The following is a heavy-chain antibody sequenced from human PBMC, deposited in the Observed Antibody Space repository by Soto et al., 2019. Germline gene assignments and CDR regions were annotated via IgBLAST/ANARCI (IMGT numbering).Heavy chain of an antibody. V-gene: IGHV3-21*01. CDR3: ARALRFYDGSGYYLNYYYYGMDV. CDR2: ISSSSSYI. D-gene: IGHD3-22*01. CDR1: GFTFSSYS. J-gene: IGHJ6*02. Sequence: GGSLRLSCAASGFTFSSYSMNWVRQAPGKGLEWVSSISSSSSYIYYADSVKGRFTISRDNAKNSLYLQMNSLRAEDTAVYYCARALRFYDGSGYYLNYYYYGMDVWGQGTTVTVSS.